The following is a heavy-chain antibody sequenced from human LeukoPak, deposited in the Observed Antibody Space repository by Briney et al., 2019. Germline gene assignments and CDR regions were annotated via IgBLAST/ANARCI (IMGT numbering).Heavy chain of an antibody. J-gene: IGHJ4*02. V-gene: IGHV3-23*01. CDR2: ISESGDTT. Sequence: GGSLRLSCEVPGFTFSNYGMNWVRQAPGKGLEWVSSISESGDTTDYADSVKGRFTISKDNSKNTLFLQMNSLRAEDRAVYYCADQSVYGNRGTGTLVTVSS. CDR1: GFTFSNYG. D-gene: IGHD5/OR15-5a*01. CDR3: ADQSVYGN.